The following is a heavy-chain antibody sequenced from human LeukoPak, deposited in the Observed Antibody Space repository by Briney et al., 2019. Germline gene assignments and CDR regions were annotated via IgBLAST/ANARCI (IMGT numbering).Heavy chain of an antibody. V-gene: IGHV3-7*01. CDR3: ARDTVGVTDY. CDR1: GFTFSSSW. CDR2: IKPDGSGK. D-gene: IGHD1-26*01. J-gene: IGHJ4*02. Sequence: GGSLRLSCAASGFTFSSSWMSWVRQAPGKGLQWVANIKPDGSGKYYVDSVKGRFTISRDNAKNSLYLQMNSLRAEDTALYYCARDTVGVTDYWGQGTLVTVSS.